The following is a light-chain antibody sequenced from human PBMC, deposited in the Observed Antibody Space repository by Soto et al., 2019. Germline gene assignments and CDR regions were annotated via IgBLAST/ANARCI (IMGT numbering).Light chain of an antibody. J-gene: IGKJ1*01. V-gene: IGKV2-30*01. CDR1: QSLLSSDGDTY. CDR2: KVS. Sequence: DVVMTQSPLSLPVTLGQPASISCRSSQSLLSSDGDTYLNWFQQRPGQSPRRLIYKVSNRDSGVPDRFSGSGSGTDFTLKISRVEAEDVGVYYCMQGTQWSPWTFGQGTKVEIK. CDR3: MQGTQWSPWT.